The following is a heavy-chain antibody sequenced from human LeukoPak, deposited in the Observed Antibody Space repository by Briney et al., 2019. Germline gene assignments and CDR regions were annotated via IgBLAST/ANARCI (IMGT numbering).Heavy chain of an antibody. CDR1: GGSISSGGYS. J-gene: IGHJ3*02. V-gene: IGHV4-30-2*01. Sequence: SETLSLACAVSGGSISSGGYSWSWIRQPPGKGLEWIGYIYHSGSTYYNPSLKSRVTISVDRSKNQFSLKLSSVTAADTAVYYCARVEDDYVWGSSHQGVAFDIWGQGTMVTVSS. CDR2: IYHSGST. D-gene: IGHD3-16*01. CDR3: ARVEDDYVWGSSHQGVAFDI.